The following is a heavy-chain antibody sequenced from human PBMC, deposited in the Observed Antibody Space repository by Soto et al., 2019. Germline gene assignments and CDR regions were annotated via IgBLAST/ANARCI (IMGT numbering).Heavy chain of an antibody. J-gene: IGHJ5*02. D-gene: IGHD5-18*01. CDR3: ARDPSVIQLWLKSLNWFDP. Sequence: GGSLRLSCAASGFTFSSYWMHWVRQAPGKGLVWVSRINSDGSSTSYADSVKGRFTISRDNAKNTLYLQMNSLRAEDTAVYYCARDPSVIQLWLKSLNWFDPWGQGTLVTVSS. CDR1: GFTFSSYW. CDR2: INSDGSST. V-gene: IGHV3-74*01.